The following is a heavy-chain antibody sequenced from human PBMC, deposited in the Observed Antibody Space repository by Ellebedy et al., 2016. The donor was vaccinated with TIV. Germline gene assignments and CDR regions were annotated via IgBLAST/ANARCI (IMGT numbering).Heavy chain of an antibody. Sequence: SXXASGGTFSSYAMSWVRQAPGKGLEWVSAISGSGSSTYYADSVKGRFTISRDNSKNTLYLQMNSLRAEDTAVYYCARDKDGRRLYYDSSGYLLAASGDYGMDVWGQGTTVTVSS. CDR2: ISGSGSST. CDR3: ARDKDGRRLYYDSSGYLLAASGDYGMDV. CDR1: GGTFSSYA. D-gene: IGHD3-22*01. V-gene: IGHV3-23*01. J-gene: IGHJ6*02.